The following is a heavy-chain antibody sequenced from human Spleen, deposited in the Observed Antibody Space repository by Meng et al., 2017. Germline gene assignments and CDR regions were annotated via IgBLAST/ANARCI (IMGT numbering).Heavy chain of an antibody. D-gene: IGHD7-27*01. Sequence: QVQLQESGPGLVKPSGTLVLTCAVSGASITTSSSNWWSWVRQPPDKGLEWIGEIYHSGSTNYNPSLKSRVTISVDKSKNQFSLKLSSVTAADTAVYYCARGLGGLLDYWGQGTLVTVSS. V-gene: IGHV4-4*02. CDR1: GASITTSSSNW. J-gene: IGHJ4*02. CDR2: IYHSGST. CDR3: ARGLGGLLDY.